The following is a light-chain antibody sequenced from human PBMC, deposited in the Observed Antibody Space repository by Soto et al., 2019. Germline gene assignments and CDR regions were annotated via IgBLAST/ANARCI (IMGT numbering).Light chain of an antibody. CDR1: QSVTNSY. CDR3: QQYNSWPRT. CDR2: GAS. J-gene: IGKJ1*01. V-gene: IGKV3-15*01. Sequence: EIVMTQSPVTLSVSPGERATLSCRASQSVTNSYLAWYQQKPGQAPRLLIFGASTRAAGIPARFSGSGSGTEFTLTITSLQSEDFAVYYCQQYNSWPRTFGQGTKVDI.